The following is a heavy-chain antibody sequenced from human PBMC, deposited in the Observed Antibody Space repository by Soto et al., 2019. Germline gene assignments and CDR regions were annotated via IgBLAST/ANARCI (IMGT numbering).Heavy chain of an antibody. Sequence: QVQLQESGPGLVKPSETLSLTCTVSGGSVSSGNHYWSWIRQPPGKGLEVIAYVFYSGSDNYNPSLKSRVTTSIDTSKNQFSLNLRSVTAADTAVYYCARGRGYGYGIDYWGQGTLVTVSS. CDR2: VFYSGSD. J-gene: IGHJ4*02. CDR1: GGSVSSGNHY. D-gene: IGHD5-18*01. V-gene: IGHV4-61*01. CDR3: ARGRGYGYGIDY.